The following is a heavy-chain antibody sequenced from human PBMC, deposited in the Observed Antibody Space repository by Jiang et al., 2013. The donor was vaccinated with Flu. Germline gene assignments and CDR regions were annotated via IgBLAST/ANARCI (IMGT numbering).Heavy chain of an antibody. D-gene: IGHD6-13*01. Sequence: QLVESGGGLVQPGRSLRLSCAASGFTFDDYVMHWVRQAPGKGLEWVSGINWNSGSIGYADSVKGRFTISRDNAKNSLYLQMNSLRAGDTALYYCAKDIMAFAAAGTSPWFDPWGQGTLVTVSS. V-gene: IGHV3-9*01. CDR1: GFTFDDYV. CDR3: AKDIMAFAAAGTSPWFDP. CDR2: INWNSGSI. J-gene: IGHJ5*02.